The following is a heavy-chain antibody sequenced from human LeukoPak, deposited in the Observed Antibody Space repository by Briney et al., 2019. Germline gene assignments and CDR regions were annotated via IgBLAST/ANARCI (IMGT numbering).Heavy chain of an antibody. D-gene: IGHD6-6*01. J-gene: IGHJ4*02. CDR2: ISAYNGNT. V-gene: IGHV1-18*01. Sequence: GASVKVSCKASGYTFTSYGISWVRQAPGQGLEWMGWISAYNGNTNYAQKLQGRVTMTTDTSTSTVYMELSSLRSEDTAVYYCARDRGYSSSSAKYYFDYWGQGTLVTVSS. CDR1: GYTFTSYG. CDR3: ARDRGYSSSSAKYYFDY.